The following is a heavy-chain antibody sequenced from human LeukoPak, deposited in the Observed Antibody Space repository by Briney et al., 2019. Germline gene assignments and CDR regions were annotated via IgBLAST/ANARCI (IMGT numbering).Heavy chain of an antibody. J-gene: IGHJ4*02. CDR3: ASPETEEDPRASSWDFDY. CDR1: GFTFSSYW. Sequence: PGGSLRLSCAASGFTFSSYWMHWVRQAPGKGLVWVSRSNSDGSSTNYADSVKGRFTISRDNAKNTLYLQMNSLRAEDTAVYYCASPETEEDPRASSWDFDYWGQGTLVTVSS. CDR2: SNSDGSST. V-gene: IGHV3-74*01. D-gene: IGHD6-13*01.